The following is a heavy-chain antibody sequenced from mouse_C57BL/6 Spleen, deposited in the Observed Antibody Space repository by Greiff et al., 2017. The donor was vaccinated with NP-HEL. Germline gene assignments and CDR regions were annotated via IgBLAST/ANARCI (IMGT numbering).Heavy chain of an antibody. CDR1: GYTFTNYW. V-gene: IGHV1-63*01. J-gene: IGHJ1*03. D-gene: IGHD4-1*01. CDR3: ARANWDDWYFDV. Sequence: QVQLKESGAELVRPGTSVKMSCKASGYTFTNYWIGWAKQRPGHGLEWIGDIYPGGGYTNYNEKFKGKATLTADKSSSTAYMQFSSLTSEDSAIYYCARANWDDWYFDVWGTGTTVTVSS. CDR2: IYPGGGYT.